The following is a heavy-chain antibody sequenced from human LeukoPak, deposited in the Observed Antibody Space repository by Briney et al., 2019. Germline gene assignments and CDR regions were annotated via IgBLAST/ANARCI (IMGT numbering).Heavy chain of an antibody. CDR3: ARDKDSGTYHRAPLSY. CDR1: GGSISSSNW. Sequence: SETLSLTCTVSGGSISSSNWWSWVRQPPGKGLEWIGEVYHSGSTNYNPSLKSRVIMSVDKSKNQFSLKLSSVTAADTAAYYCARDKDSGTYHRAPLSYWGQGTLVTVSS. V-gene: IGHV4-4*02. J-gene: IGHJ4*02. CDR2: VYHSGST. D-gene: IGHD1-26*01.